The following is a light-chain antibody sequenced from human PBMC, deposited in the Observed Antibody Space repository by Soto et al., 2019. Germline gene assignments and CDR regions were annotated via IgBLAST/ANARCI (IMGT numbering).Light chain of an antibody. J-gene: IGKJ1*01. CDR3: QQSYSTRWT. V-gene: IGKV1-39*01. CDR1: QSISSY. CDR2: AAS. Sequence: DIQITQSPSSLSAPVGDRVTITCRASQSISSYLNWYQQKPGKAPKLLIYAASSLQSGVPSRFSGSGSGTDFTLTISSLQPEDFATYYCQQSYSTRWTFGQGTKVDIK.